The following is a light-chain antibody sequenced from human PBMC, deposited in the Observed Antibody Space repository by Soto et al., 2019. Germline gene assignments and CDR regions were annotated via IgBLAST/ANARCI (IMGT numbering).Light chain of an antibody. CDR3: ATWDESLGGPV. Sequence: QSVLTQPPSAFGTPGQRVNISCSGSSSNIGSNYVYWYEQFPGTAPKLLICRNNQRPSGVADRFSGSKSGTSASLAISGLRSEDEGDYYCATWDESLGGPVFGGGTKLTVL. CDR1: SSNIGSNY. J-gene: IGLJ2*01. CDR2: RNN. V-gene: IGLV1-47*01.